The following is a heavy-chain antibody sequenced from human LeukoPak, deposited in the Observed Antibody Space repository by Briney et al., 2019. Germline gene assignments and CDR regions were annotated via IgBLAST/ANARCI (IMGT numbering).Heavy chain of an antibody. V-gene: IGHV3-73*01. D-gene: IGHD1-26*01. CDR1: GFTFSDSG. J-gene: IGHJ4*02. CDR2: IRSKTNSYAT. Sequence: GGSLKLSCVASGFTFSDSGIQWVRQASGRGLEWVGRIRSKTNSYATDYGASAKGRFTISRDDPKNTAYLQMNSLKTEDTAVYFCTSGRWELHDYFDYWGQGTLVTVSS. CDR3: TSGRWELHDYFDY.